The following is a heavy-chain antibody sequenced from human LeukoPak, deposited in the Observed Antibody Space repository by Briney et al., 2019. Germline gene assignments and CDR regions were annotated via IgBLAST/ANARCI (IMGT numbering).Heavy chain of an antibody. Sequence: ASVKVSCKASGGTFSSYTISWVRQAPGQGLEWMGGIIPIFGTANYAQKFQGRVTITTDESTSTAYMELSSLRSEDTAVYYCASGDSSSWSGWFDPWGQGTLVTVSS. J-gene: IGHJ5*02. CDR1: GGTFSSYT. D-gene: IGHD6-13*01. V-gene: IGHV1-69*05. CDR2: IIPIFGTA. CDR3: ASGDSSSWSGWFDP.